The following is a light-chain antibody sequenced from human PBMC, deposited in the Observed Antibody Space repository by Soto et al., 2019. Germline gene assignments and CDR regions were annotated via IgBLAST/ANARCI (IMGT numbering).Light chain of an antibody. CDR1: QSVSSN. CDR3: QQYNNWPPQVT. CDR2: GAS. V-gene: IGKV3-15*01. J-gene: IGKJ1*01. Sequence: EIVMTQSPATLSVSPGERATLSCRASQSVSSNLAWYQQKPGQAPRLLIYGASTRATGIPARFSGSGSGTEFTLTSSSQQSEDFAVYYCQQYNNWPPQVTFGQGTKVEIK.